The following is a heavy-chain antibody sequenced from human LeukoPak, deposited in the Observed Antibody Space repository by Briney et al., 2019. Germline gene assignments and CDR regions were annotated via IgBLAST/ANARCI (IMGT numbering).Heavy chain of an antibody. V-gene: IGHV3-53*01. Sequence: PGGSLRLSCAASGFTVSNNFFTWVRQAPGKGLEWVSIIYNVGDTYYVDSVKGRFTISRDNSKNTLHLQMDSLRVEDTGVYYCVGRAYCSGGTCYGAFDIWGQGTRVTVSS. CDR3: VGRAYCSGGTCYGAFDI. CDR2: IYNVGDT. D-gene: IGHD2-15*01. J-gene: IGHJ3*02. CDR1: GFTVSNNF.